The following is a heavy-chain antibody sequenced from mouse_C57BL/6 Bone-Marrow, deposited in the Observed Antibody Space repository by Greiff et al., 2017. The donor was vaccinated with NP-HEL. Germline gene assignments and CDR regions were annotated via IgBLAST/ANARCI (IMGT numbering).Heavy chain of an antibody. Sequence: VQLQQSGAELVKPGASVKLSCKASGYTFTSYWMHWVKQRPGQGLEWIGMIHPNSGSTNYNEKFKSKATLTVDKSSSTAYMQLSSLTSEDSAVYYCASLIYYYGSSYFYYAMDYWGQGTSVTVSS. CDR3: ASLIYYYGSSYFYYAMDY. CDR1: GYTFTSYW. J-gene: IGHJ4*01. CDR2: IHPNSGST. D-gene: IGHD1-1*01. V-gene: IGHV1-64*01.